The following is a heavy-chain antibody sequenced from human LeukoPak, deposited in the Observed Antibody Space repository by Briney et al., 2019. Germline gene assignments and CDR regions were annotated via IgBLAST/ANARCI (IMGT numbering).Heavy chain of an antibody. CDR1: GGSISSSSYY. J-gene: IGHJ4*02. D-gene: IGHD3-10*01. CDR2: IYYSGST. V-gene: IGHV4-39*07. CDR3: ASLLPTITVVREGVPY. Sequence: SETLSLTCTVSGGSISSSSYYWGWIRQPPGKGLEWIGSIYYSGSTYYNPSLTSRVTISEDTSKNHFSLKLSSVTAADTAVYYCASLLPTITVVREGVPYWGQGTLVTVSS.